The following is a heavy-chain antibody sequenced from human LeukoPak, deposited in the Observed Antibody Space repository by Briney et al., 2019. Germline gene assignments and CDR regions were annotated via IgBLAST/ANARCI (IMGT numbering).Heavy chain of an antibody. Sequence: GGSLRLSCAASGFVFSDYYMSWIRQAPGKGLEWISYIGTSGSPIYHADSVKGRFTISRDNAKNSLYLQMSSVRAGDTAVYYCARLLAGGLAFDIWGQGTMVTVSS. CDR1: GFVFSDYY. CDR2: IGTSGSPI. CDR3: ARLLAGGLAFDI. J-gene: IGHJ3*02. V-gene: IGHV3-11*01. D-gene: IGHD1-14*01.